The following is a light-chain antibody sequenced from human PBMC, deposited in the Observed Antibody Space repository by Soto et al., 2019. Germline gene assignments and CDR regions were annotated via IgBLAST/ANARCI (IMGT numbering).Light chain of an antibody. CDR1: QSVLYSSNNKNY. CDR2: WAS. Sequence: DIVMTQSPDSLAVSLDERATINCKSSQSVLYSSNNKNYLAWYQQKPGQPPKLLIYWASTRESGVPDRFSGSGSGTHFTLTISSLQAEDVAVYYCQQYYSTPYTFGQGSKLEIK. J-gene: IGKJ2*01. CDR3: QQYYSTPYT. V-gene: IGKV4-1*01.